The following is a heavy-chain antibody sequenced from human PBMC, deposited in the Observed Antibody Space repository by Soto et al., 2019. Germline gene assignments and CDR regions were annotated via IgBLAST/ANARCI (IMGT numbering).Heavy chain of an antibody. V-gene: IGHV3-30*18. J-gene: IGHJ4*02. Sequence: GGSLRLSCAASGFTFSSYGMHWVRQAPGKGLEWVAVISYDGSNKYYADSVKGRFTISRDNSKNTLYLQMNSLRAEDTAVYYCAKDSDSSSFDYGGQGTLVTVSS. CDR2: ISYDGSNK. CDR3: AKDSDSSSFDY. CDR1: GFTFSSYG. D-gene: IGHD6-13*01.